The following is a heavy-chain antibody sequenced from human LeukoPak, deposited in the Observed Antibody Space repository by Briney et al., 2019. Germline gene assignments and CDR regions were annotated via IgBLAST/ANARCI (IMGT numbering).Heavy chain of an antibody. CDR1: GFTFSSYS. J-gene: IGHJ4*02. V-gene: IGHV3-21*01. Sequence: GGSLRPSCAASGFTFSSYSMDWVRQAPGKGLEWVSSISSSSSYIYYADSVKGRFTISRDNAKNSLYLQMNSLRAEDTAVYYCARYYYDSSGYYYPFDYWGQGTLVTVSS. CDR3: ARYYYDSSGYYYPFDY. D-gene: IGHD3-22*01. CDR2: ISSSSSYI.